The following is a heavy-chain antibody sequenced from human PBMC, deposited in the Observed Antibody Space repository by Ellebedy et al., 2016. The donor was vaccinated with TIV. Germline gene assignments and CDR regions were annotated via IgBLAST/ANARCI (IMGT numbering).Heavy chain of an antibody. V-gene: IGHV1-2*02. CDR1: GYTFTGHY. J-gene: IGHJ4*02. CDR3: ARADRPGYSSGWAHF. D-gene: IGHD6-19*01. CDR2: INPNSGGT. Sequence: AASVKVSCKASGYTFTGHYFYWVRQAPGQGLEWMGWINPNSGGTNYVQKFQGRVTMTRDTSITTVYMELTSLKSDDTAVYYCARADRPGYSSGWAHFWGQGTLVTVSS.